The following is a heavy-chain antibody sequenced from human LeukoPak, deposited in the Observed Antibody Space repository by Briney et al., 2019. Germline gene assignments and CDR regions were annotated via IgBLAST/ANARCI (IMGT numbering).Heavy chain of an antibody. CDR2: INSDGSST. Sequence: GGSLRLSCAASGFTFSSYWXXXVXXXXXXXXXXXXXINSDGSSTSYADSVKGRFTISRDNAKNTLYLQMNSLRAEDTAVYYCARLDTAMANPSDYWGQGTLVTVSS. J-gene: IGHJ4*02. CDR1: GFTFSSYW. D-gene: IGHD5-18*01. V-gene: IGHV3-74*01. CDR3: ARLDTAMANPSDY.